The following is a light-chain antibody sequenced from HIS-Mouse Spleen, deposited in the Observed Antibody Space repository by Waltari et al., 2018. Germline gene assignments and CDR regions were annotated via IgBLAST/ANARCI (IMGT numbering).Light chain of an antibody. CDR3: QQYYSTPYT. J-gene: IGKJ2*01. CDR1: QSVLYSSNNKNY. V-gene: IGKV4-1*01. CDR2: WAS. Sequence: DIVMTKSPDSLAVSLGERATINGKSRQSVLYSSNNKNYLAWYQQKPGQPPKLLIYWASTRESGVPDRFSGSGSGTDFTLTISSLQAEDVAVYYCQQYYSTPYTFGQGTKLEIK.